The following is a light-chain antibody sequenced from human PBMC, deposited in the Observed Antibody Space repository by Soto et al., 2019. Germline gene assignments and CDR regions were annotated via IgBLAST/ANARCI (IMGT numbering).Light chain of an antibody. CDR3: QQYDHWPPYT. CDR2: DAS. V-gene: IGKV3-11*01. Sequence: EIVLTQSPATLSLSPGERATLSCRASQSVSSYLAWYRQKPGQAPRLLIYDASNRATGIPARFSGSGSGTDFTLTISSLEPEDFAVYFCQQYDHWPPYTFGQGTKLEIK. CDR1: QSVSSY. J-gene: IGKJ2*01.